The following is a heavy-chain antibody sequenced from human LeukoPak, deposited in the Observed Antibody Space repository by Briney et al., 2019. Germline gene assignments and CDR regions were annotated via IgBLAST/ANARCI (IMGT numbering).Heavy chain of an antibody. CDR2: ISGSGGST. V-gene: IGHV3-23*01. CDR3: AKDRLYQLPRDYFDY. D-gene: IGHD2-2*01. Sequence: PGGSLRLSCAASGFTFSSYAMSWVRQAPGKGLEWVSAISGSGGSTYYADSVKGRFTIPRDNSKNTLYLQMNSLRAEDTAVYYCAKDRLYQLPRDYFDYWGQGTLVTVSS. CDR1: GFTFSSYA. J-gene: IGHJ4*02.